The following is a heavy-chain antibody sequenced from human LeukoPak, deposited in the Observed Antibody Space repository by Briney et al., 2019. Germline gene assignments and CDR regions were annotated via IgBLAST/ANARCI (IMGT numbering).Heavy chain of an antibody. J-gene: IGHJ4*02. D-gene: IGHD3-9*01. CDR2: IFHSGST. Sequence: SETLSLTCAVSGGSISSSTWWSWVRLPPGKGLEWIGEIFHSGSTNFNPSLKSRLTMSVDESKHEFSLKLTSVTAADTAVYYCASGGLVSRYLDHWGQGTLSPSPQ. V-gene: IGHV4-4*02. CDR1: GGSISSSTW. CDR3: ASGGLVSRYLDH.